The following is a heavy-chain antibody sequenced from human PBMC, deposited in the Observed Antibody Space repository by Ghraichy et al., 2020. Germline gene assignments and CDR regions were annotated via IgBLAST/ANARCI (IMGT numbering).Heavy chain of an antibody. V-gene: IGHV1-69*04. D-gene: IGHD2-2*01. CDR2: IIPILGIA. J-gene: IGHJ5*02. CDR1: GGTFSSYA. Sequence: SVKVSCKASGGTFSSYAISWVRQAPGQGLEWMGRIIPILGIANYAQKFQGRVTITADKSTSTAYMELSSLRSEDTAVYYCAGEVGILGYCSSTSCYEYNWFDPWGQGTLVTVSS. CDR3: AGEVGILGYCSSTSCYEYNWFDP.